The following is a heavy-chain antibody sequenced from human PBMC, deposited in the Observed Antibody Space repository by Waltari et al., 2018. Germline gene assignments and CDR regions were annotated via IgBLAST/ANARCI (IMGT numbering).Heavy chain of an antibody. CDR2: ISSRGSIT. V-gene: IGHV3-48*04. J-gene: IGHJ4*02. D-gene: IGHD3-3*01. Sequence: EVQLVESGGGLVQPGGSLRLSCADSGITFSNYSMNWVRQAPGKGLGWVSYISSRGSITYYADSVKGRFTISRDNAKNSLYLQMNSLRAEDTAVYYCARVFTIFESDYWGQGTLVTVSS. CDR1: GITFSNYS. CDR3: ARVFTIFESDY.